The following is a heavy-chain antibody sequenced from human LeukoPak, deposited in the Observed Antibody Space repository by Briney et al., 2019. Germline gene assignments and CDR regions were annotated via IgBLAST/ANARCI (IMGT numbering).Heavy chain of an antibody. Sequence: ASVKVSCKASGYTFTSYDISWVRQATGQGLEWMGWMNPNSGNTGYAQKFQGRVTMTRNTSISTAYMELSSLRSEDTAVYYCARPGGRKPKNAFDIWGQGTMVTVSS. V-gene: IGHV1-8*01. CDR1: GYTFTSYD. CDR2: MNPNSGNT. CDR3: ARPGGRKPKNAFDI. J-gene: IGHJ3*02. D-gene: IGHD2-15*01.